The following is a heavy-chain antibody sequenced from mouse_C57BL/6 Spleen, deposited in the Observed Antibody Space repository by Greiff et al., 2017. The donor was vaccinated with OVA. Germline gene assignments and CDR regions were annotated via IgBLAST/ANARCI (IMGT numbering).Heavy chain of an antibody. V-gene: IGHV1-69*01. CDR2: IDPSDSYT. CDR1: GYTFTSYW. D-gene: IGHD1-1*01. J-gene: IGHJ1*03. CDR3: ARRLLRYPYWYFDV. Sequence: QVQLQQPGAELVMPGASVKLSCKASGYTFTSYWMHWVKQRPGQGLEWIGEIDPSDSYTNYNQKFKGKSTLTVDKSSSTAYMQLSSLTSEDSAVYYCARRLLRYPYWYFDVWGTGTTVTVSS.